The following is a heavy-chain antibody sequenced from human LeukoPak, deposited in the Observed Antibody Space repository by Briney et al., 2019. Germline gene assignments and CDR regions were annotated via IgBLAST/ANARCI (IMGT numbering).Heavy chain of an antibody. V-gene: IGHV4-59*01. D-gene: IGHD3-22*01. CDR1: GGSISSYY. CDR2: IYYSGSA. CDR3: ARAEYYYESSGAYFFDY. J-gene: IGHJ4*02. Sequence: SETLSLTCTVSGGSISSYYWSWIRQPPGKGLEWIGYIYYSGSANYNPSLKSRLTMSVDTSKNQFSLKLSSVTAADTAVYYCARAEYYYESSGAYFFDYWGQGTLVTVSS.